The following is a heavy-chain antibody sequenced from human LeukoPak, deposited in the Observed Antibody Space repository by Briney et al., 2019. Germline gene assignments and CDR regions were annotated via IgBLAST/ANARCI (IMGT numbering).Heavy chain of an antibody. CDR1: GGTFSSYA. CDR2: IIPIFGTA. Sequence: ASVKVSCKASGGTFSSYAISWVRQAPGQGLEWMGGIIPIFGTANYAQKFQGRVTITTDESTSTAYMELSSLRSVDTAVYYCAQGASKLGFDYWGQGTLVTVSS. J-gene: IGHJ4*02. D-gene: IGHD7-27*01. V-gene: IGHV1-69*05. CDR3: AQGASKLGFDY.